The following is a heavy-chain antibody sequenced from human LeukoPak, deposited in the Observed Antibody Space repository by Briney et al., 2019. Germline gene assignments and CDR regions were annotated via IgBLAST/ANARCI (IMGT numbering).Heavy chain of an antibody. J-gene: IGHJ3*02. CDR3: ARKGYYYGSGAPGWAFDI. D-gene: IGHD3-10*01. V-gene: IGHV1-69*05. CDR1: GGTFSSYA. Sequence: SVKVSCKASGGTFSSYAISWVRQAPGQGLEWMGGIIPIFGTANYAQKLQGRITMTRDTSTSTLYMELSSLRSEDTAVYYCARKGYYYGSGAPGWAFDIWGQGTMVTVSS. CDR2: IIPIFGTA.